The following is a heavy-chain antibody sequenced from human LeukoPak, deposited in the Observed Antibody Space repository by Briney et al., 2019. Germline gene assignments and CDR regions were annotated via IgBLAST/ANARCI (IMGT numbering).Heavy chain of an antibody. J-gene: IGHJ3*02. CDR3: ARGLYYYDSSGYSDDAFDI. CDR1: GGSFSGYY. D-gene: IGHD3-22*01. V-gene: IGHV4-34*01. CDR2: INHSGST. Sequence: PSETLSLTCAVYGGSFSGYYWSWIRQLPGKGLEWIGEINHSGSTNYNPSLKSRVTISVDTSKNQFSLKLSSVTAADTAVYYCARGLYYYDSSGYSDDAFDIWGQGTMVTVSS.